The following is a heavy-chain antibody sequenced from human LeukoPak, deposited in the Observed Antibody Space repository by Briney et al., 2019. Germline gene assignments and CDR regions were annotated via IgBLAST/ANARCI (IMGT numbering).Heavy chain of an antibody. J-gene: IGHJ3*02. CDR1: GGSISSYY. Sequence: SETLSLTCTVSGGSISSYYWSWIRQPPGKGLEGIGYIYYSGSTNYNPSLKSRVTISVDTSKNQFSLKLSSVTAADTAVYYCARDRGYGDYAGLAFDIWGQGTMVTVSS. CDR2: IYYSGST. D-gene: IGHD4-17*01. CDR3: ARDRGYGDYAGLAFDI. V-gene: IGHV4-59*01.